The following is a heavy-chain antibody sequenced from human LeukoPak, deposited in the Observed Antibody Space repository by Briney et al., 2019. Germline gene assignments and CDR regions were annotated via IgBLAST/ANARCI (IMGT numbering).Heavy chain of an antibody. CDR2: ISGAGGTT. D-gene: IGHD4-17*01. J-gene: IGHJ3*02. Sequence: GGSLRLSCAASGFTFSSYAMMWLRQAPGKGLEWVSAISGAGGTTLYADSVKGRFTISRDNSKNTLYLQMTSLRVEDTAVYYCARDPNGDYIGAFEIWGQGTMVTVSS. V-gene: IGHV3-23*01. CDR3: ARDPNGDYIGAFEI. CDR1: GFTFSSYA.